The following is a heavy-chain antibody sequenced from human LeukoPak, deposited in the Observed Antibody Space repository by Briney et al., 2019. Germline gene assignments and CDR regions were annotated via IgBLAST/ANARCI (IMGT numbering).Heavy chain of an antibody. Sequence: GGSLRLSCEASGFTFSDYYMSWIRQAPGKGLEWISYISGSSSNINYADSVKGRFTISRDNAKKSVYLQMDSLRAEDTAVYYCARDQIGSWWGQGTLVIVSS. CDR2: ISGSSSNI. CDR1: GFTFSDYY. CDR3: ARDQIGSW. J-gene: IGHJ4*02. V-gene: IGHV3-11*06. D-gene: IGHD6-13*01.